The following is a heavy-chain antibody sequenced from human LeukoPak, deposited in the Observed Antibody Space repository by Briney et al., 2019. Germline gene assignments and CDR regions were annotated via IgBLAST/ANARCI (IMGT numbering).Heavy chain of an antibody. V-gene: IGHV1-18*01. CDR1: GYTFTTCG. CDR2: ISAYNGNT. D-gene: IGHD6-6*01. Sequence: ASVKVSCRASGYTFTTCGLNWVRQAPGLGLEWMGWISAYNGNTKDAEKFQDRVTMTTDTPTSTAYMELRNLRSDDTAVYYCARDTIAARPGWFGPWGQGTLVTVSS. CDR3: ARDTIAARPGWFGP. J-gene: IGHJ5*02.